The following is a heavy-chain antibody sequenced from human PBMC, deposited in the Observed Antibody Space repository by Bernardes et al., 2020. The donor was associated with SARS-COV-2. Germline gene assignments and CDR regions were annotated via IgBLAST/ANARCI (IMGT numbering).Heavy chain of an antibody. CDR2: IYPGDSDT. J-gene: IGHJ5*02. V-gene: IGHV5-51*01. CDR3: ARHGMTDDSGSYPYNWFDP. Sequence: GESLKISCKASGYRFTTYWIAWVRQMPGKGLEWMGIIYPGDSDTRYSPSFQGQVTISADRSITTAYLQWRSLKASDSAMYYCARHGMTDDSGSYPYNWFDPWGQGTQVTVSS. D-gene: IGHD3-10*01. CDR1: GYRFTTYW.